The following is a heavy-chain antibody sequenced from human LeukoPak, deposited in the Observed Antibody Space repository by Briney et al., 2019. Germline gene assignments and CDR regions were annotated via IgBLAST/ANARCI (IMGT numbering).Heavy chain of an antibody. CDR3: ASGGGWYYVNAFDI. V-gene: IGHV3-21*01. Sequence: GSLRLSCAASGFTFSSYSMNWVRQAPGEGLEWVSSISSSSSYIYYADSVKGRFTISRDNAKNSLYLQMNSLRAEDTAVYYCASGGGWYYVNAFDIWGQGTMVTVSS. CDR1: GFTFSSYS. J-gene: IGHJ3*02. D-gene: IGHD6-19*01. CDR2: ISSSSSYI.